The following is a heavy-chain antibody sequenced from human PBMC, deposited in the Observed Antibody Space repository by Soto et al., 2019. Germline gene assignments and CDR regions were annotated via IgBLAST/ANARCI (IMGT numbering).Heavy chain of an antibody. CDR3: ARETRSAVAGDFFYYYGMDV. Sequence: ASVKVSCKASGYTFTSYYMHWLRQAPGQGLEWMGIINPSGGSTSYAQKFQGRVTMTRDTSTSTVYMELSSLRSEDTAVYYCARETRSAVAGDFFYYYGMDVWGQGTTVTVSS. CDR1: GYTFTSYY. V-gene: IGHV1-46*01. D-gene: IGHD6-19*01. CDR2: INPSGGST. J-gene: IGHJ6*02.